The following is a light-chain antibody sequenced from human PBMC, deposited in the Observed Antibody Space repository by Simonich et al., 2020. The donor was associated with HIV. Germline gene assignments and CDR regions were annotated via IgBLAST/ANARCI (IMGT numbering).Light chain of an antibody. V-gene: IGLV2-11*01. CDR2: DVM. CDR3: SSYAGSNNWV. J-gene: IGLJ3*02. Sequence: QSALTQPRSVSGSPGQSVTISCPGTRSDVGGYNYVSWYQQPPGKAPKFMMYDVMKRPSGVPDRFSGSKSGNTASLTVSGLQAEDEADYYCSSYAGSNNWVFGGGTKLTVL. CDR1: RSDVGGYNY.